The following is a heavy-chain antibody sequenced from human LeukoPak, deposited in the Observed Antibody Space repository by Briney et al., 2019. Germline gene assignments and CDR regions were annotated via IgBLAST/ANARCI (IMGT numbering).Heavy chain of an antibody. Sequence: NASETLSLTCAVSGYSISSGYYWGWIRQPPVKGLEWIGSIYHSGSTYYNPSLKSRVTISVDTSKNQFSLKLSSVTSADTAVYYCARDIVVVPAATYNWFDPWGQGTLVTVSS. CDR2: IYHSGST. V-gene: IGHV4-38-2*02. D-gene: IGHD2-2*01. CDR3: ARDIVVVPAATYNWFDP. CDR1: GYSISSGYY. J-gene: IGHJ5*02.